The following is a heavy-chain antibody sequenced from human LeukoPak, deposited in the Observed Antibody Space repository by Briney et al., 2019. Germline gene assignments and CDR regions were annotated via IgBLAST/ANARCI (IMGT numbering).Heavy chain of an antibody. Sequence: GGSLRLSCTASGFTFGDYAMSWVRQAPGKGLEWVGRIKSKTDGGTTDYAAPVKGRFTISRDDSKNTLYLQMNSLKTEDTAVYYCTTVGPLDIDYWGQGTLVTVSS. V-gene: IGHV3-15*01. CDR1: GFTFGDYA. CDR3: TTVGPLDIDY. CDR2: IKSKTDGGTT. J-gene: IGHJ4*02.